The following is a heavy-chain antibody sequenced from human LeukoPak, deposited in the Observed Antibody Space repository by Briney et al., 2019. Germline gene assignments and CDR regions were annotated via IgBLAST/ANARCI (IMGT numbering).Heavy chain of an antibody. V-gene: IGHV3-7*01. CDR2: IKEDGSAK. CDR3: ASGFLDDFWSGHF. CDR1: GLTFSPYW. D-gene: IGHD3-3*01. Sequence: PGGSLRLTCAASGLTFSPYWMSWVRQAPGKGLEWVANIKEDGSAKYYVGSVKGRFTISRDNAKKSLYLQMNSLRAEDTAVYFCASGFLDDFWSGHFWGQGTLVTVSS. J-gene: IGHJ4*02.